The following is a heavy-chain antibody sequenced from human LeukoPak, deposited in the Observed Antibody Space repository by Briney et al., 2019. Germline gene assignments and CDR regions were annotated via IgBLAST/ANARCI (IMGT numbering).Heavy chain of an antibody. Sequence: PGGSLRLSCAASGFTFSSYSMYWVRQAPGKGLEWVSYISSSSNTIYYADSVKGRFTISRDNDKNSLYLQMNSLRAEDTAVYYCARDRGDWLPRDIDYWGRGTLVTVSS. CDR3: ARDRGDWLPRDIDY. CDR1: GFTFSSYS. D-gene: IGHD2-21*02. J-gene: IGHJ4*02. V-gene: IGHV3-48*01. CDR2: ISSSSNTI.